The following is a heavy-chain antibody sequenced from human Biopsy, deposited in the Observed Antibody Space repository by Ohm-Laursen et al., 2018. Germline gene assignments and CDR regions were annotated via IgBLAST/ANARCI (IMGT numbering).Heavy chain of an antibody. J-gene: IGHJ4*02. V-gene: IGHV1-8*01. CDR3: ARDFNYDGGGSFNFDY. D-gene: IGHD3-22*01. CDR1: GYTFTNYN. CDR2: MNPNSGNT. Sequence: ASVKVSCKPSGYTFTNYNVNWVRQATGQGLEWMGWMNPNSGNTGYAQNFQGRVTMTRNTSISTAYMELSSLTSVDTAVYYCARDFNYDGGGSFNFDYWGQGTLVTVSS.